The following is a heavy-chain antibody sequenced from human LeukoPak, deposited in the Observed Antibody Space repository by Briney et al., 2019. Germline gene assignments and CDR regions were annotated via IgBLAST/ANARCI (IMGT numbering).Heavy chain of an antibody. D-gene: IGHD4-17*01. CDR3: ARVTLYGESALDY. J-gene: IGHJ4*02. CDR1: GFTVSDYY. V-gene: IGHV3-11*06. CDR2: ISGSSSFT. Sequence: GSLRLSCAASGFTVSDYYMSWVRQAPGKGLEWVSYISGSSSFTIYADSVKGRFTISRDNAKNSLYLQMNSLRAEDTAVYYCARVTLYGESALDYWGQGALVTVSS.